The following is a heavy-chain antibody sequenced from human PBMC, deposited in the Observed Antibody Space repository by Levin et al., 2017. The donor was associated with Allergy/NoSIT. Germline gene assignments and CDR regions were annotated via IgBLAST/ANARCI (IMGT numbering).Heavy chain of an antibody. CDR1: GASISTGGYS. D-gene: IGHD3-22*01. J-gene: IGHJ4*02. CDR3: ARGHFYDSNGYYYSY. CDR2: LYHTGSTSYNP. V-gene: IGHV4-30-2*01. Sequence: SQTLSLTCAVSGASISTGGYSWSWIRQPPGKGLEWIGFLYHTGSTSYNPSYNPSLKSRVTIAVDTSKNQFSLRLSSVTAADTAVYYCARGHFYDSNGYYYSYWGQGTLVTVSS.